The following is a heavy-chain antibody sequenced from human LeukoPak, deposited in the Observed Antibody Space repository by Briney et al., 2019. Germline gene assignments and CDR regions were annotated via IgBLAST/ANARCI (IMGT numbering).Heavy chain of an antibody. V-gene: IGHV1-8*01. CDR3: ARGTVRRFYSGYYFYMDV. CDR1: GYTFTTYD. Sequence: ASVKVSCKASGYTFTTYDINWVRQATGQGLEWMGWMNPNSDNTGYEQKFQGRVTMTRNTSISTAYMKLSSLRSEDSAVYYCARGTVRRFYSGYYFYMDVWGKRTTVTVSS. CDR2: MNPNSDNT. D-gene: IGHD2-15*01. J-gene: IGHJ6*03.